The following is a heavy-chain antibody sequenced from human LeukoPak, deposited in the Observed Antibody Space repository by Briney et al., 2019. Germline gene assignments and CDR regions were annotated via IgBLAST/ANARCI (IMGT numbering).Heavy chain of an antibody. Sequence: ASVKVSCKASGYTFTSYGISWVRQAPGQGLEWMGWISGYNGNTNYAQKLQGRVTMTTDTSTTTVYMELRSLRSDDTAVYYCARFVVVTASFGYWGQGTLVTVSS. CDR3: ARFVVVTASFGY. D-gene: IGHD2-21*02. CDR1: GYTFTSYG. V-gene: IGHV1-18*01. J-gene: IGHJ4*02. CDR2: ISGYNGNT.